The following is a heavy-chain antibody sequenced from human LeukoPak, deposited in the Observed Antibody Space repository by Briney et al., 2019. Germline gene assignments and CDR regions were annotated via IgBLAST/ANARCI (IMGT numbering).Heavy chain of an antibody. CDR1: GFTFSSYA. CDR3: AKDERLHSSSGNYFDY. Sequence: PGGSLRLSCAASGFTFSSYAMSWVRQAPGKGLEWVSAISGSGGGTYYADSVKGRFTISRDNSKNTLYLQMNSLRAEDTAVYYCAKDERLHSSSGNYFDYWGQGTLVTVSS. CDR2: ISGSGGGT. J-gene: IGHJ4*02. V-gene: IGHV3-23*01. D-gene: IGHD6-13*01.